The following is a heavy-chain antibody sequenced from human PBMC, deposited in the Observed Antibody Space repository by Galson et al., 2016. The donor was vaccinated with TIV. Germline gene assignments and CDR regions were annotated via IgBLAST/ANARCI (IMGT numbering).Heavy chain of an antibody. V-gene: IGHV1-69*13. CDR3: ASDRNTALDTYHYYYGMDV. CDR1: GGTFSSYV. J-gene: IGHJ6*02. D-gene: IGHD5-18*01. Sequence: SVKVSCKASGGTFSSYVFNWVRLAPGQGLEWMGGIIPLFRTTNYAQKFQGRVTITADESTNTAYMELNNLRSGDTAVYYCASDRNTALDTYHYYYGMDVWGHRTTVIVSS. CDR2: IIPLFRTT.